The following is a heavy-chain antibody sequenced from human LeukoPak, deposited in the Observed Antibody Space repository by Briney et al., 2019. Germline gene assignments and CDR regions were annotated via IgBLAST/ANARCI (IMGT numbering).Heavy chain of an antibody. CDR3: ARDGDDSSVFSSPFDY. CDR2: INPSGGST. V-gene: IGHV1-46*01. D-gene: IGHD3-22*01. J-gene: IGHJ4*02. Sequence: ASVKVSCKASGYTFTSYYMHWVRQAPGQGLEWMGIINPSGGSTSYAQKFQGRVTMTRDTSTSTVYMELSSLRSEDTAVYYCARDGDDSSVFSSPFDYGGGETLVTVSS. CDR1: GYTFTSYY.